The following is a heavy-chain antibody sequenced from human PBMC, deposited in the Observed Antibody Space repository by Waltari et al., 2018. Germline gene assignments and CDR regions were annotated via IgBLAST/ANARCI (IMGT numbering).Heavy chain of an antibody. Sequence: DVQLVESGGGLVQPGGSLRLSCAASGFTFSSYSMNWVRQAPWKGLEWVSYMRRSSRTIYYAGSLKGRCTISRDNAKNSLYLQMNSLRAEDTAVYYCARDPAALIAAAGLDYWGQGTLVTVSS. CDR1: GFTFSSYS. CDR3: ARDPAALIAAAGLDY. D-gene: IGHD6-13*01. J-gene: IGHJ4*02. V-gene: IGHV3-48*04. CDR2: MRRSSRTI.